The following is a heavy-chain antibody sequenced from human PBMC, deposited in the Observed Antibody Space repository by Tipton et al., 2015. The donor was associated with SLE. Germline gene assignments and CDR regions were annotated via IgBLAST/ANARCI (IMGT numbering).Heavy chain of an antibody. D-gene: IGHD1-26*01. CDR2: ISSNGGST. Sequence: SLRLSCAASGFTFSSYAMHWVRQAPGKGLEYVSAISSNGGSTYYANSVKGRFTISRDNSKNTLYLQMGSLRAEDMAVYYCARAPGVGAKYYFDCWGQGTLVTVSS. J-gene: IGHJ4*02. CDR1: GFTFSSYA. CDR3: ARAPGVGAKYYFDC. V-gene: IGHV3-64*01.